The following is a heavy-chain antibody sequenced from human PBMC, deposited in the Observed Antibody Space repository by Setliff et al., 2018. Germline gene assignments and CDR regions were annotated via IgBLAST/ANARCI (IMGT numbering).Heavy chain of an antibody. CDR2: INHRGTT. V-gene: IGHV4-34*01. CDR3: ARHVGSRSRGYNYYYYYMDV. J-gene: IGHJ6*03. Sequence: SETLSLTCTVSGGSISSSYWNWIRQAPGKGLEWIGEINHRGTTSYTPSLKGRVTMSVDTSRNQLSLKLTSVTAADTAVYYCARHVGSRSRGYNYYYYYMDVWGKGTTVTVSS. CDR1: GGSISSSY. D-gene: IGHD3-10*01.